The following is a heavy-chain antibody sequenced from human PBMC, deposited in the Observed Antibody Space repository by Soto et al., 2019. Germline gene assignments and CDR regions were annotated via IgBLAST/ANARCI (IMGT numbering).Heavy chain of an antibody. D-gene: IGHD3-22*01. CDR3: ARGYHSSGFPPLVDY. Sequence: GASVKVSCKASGYTFTSYYMHWVRQAPGQGLEWMGIINPSGGSTSYAQKFQGRVTMTRDTSTSTVYMELSSLRSEDAAVYYCARGYHSSGFPPLVDYWGQGTLVTVSS. J-gene: IGHJ4*02. V-gene: IGHV1-46*01. CDR2: INPSGGST. CDR1: GYTFTSYY.